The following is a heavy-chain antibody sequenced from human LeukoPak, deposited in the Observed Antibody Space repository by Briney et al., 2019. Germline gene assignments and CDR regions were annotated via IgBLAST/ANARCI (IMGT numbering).Heavy chain of an antibody. CDR2: ISNTGSTI. D-gene: IGHD6-19*01. Sequence: GGSLRPSCAASGFTFSSYEMHWVRQTPGKGLEWVSYISNTGSTIYYADSVKGRFSISRDNAKNSLYLQMNSLRAEDTAVYYCARDSYSTGWYVRTWDCWGQGTLVTVSS. CDR3: ARDSYSTGWYVRTWDC. CDR1: GFTFSSYE. J-gene: IGHJ4*02. V-gene: IGHV3-48*03.